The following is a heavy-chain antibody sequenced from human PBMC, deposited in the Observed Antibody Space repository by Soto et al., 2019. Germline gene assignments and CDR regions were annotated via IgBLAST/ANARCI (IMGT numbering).Heavy chain of an antibody. V-gene: IGHV1-69*13. D-gene: IGHD2-15*01. CDR3: ARENGGNTYYYYGMDV. CDR2: IIPIFGTA. Sequence: GASVKVSCKASGGTFSSYAISWVRQAPGQGLEWMGGIIPIFGTANYAQKFQGRVTITADESTSTAYMELSSLRSEDTAVYYCARENGGNTYYYYGMDVWGQGTTVTVYS. J-gene: IGHJ6*02. CDR1: GGTFSSYA.